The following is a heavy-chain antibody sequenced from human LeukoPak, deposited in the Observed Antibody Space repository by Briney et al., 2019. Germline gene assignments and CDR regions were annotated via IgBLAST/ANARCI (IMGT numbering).Heavy chain of an antibody. CDR3: ARALTTVTPGGY. CDR1: GGTISSYA. D-gene: IGHD4-17*01. J-gene: IGHJ4*02. Sequence: GASVKVSCKASGGTISSYAISWVRQAPGQGLEWMGWISAYSGNTNYAQKLQGRVTMTTDTSTSTAYMELRSLRSDDTAVYYCARALTTVTPGGYWGQGTLVTVSS. V-gene: IGHV1-18*01. CDR2: ISAYSGNT.